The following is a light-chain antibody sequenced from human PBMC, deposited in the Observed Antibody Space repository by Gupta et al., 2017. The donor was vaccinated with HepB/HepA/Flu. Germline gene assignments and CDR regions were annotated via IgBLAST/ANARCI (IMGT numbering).Light chain of an antibody. CDR1: NSDVGFYNH. CDR3: CSYTTSDSLI. CDR2: GVN. J-gene: IGLJ2*01. V-gene: IGLV2-18*02. Sequence: QSALTQPPSVSGSPGQSVTISCPGTNSDVGFYNHVSWYQQPPGTAPKLMIYGVNNRPSGVPDRFSGSKSGNTASLTIAGLQAEDEADYYCCSYTTSDSLIFGGGTKLTVL.